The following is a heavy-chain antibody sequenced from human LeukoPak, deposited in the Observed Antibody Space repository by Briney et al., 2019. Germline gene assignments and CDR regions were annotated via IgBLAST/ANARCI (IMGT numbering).Heavy chain of an antibody. J-gene: IGHJ6*03. Sequence: SETLSLTCTVSGGSLTNYYWTWLRQPPGKGLEWIGYIYYSGSTNYNPSLKSRVTISVDTSKNQFSLKLTSVTAADTAVYYCARTTEGGYTYGYFYYYYMDVWGKGTTVTISS. V-gene: IGHV4-59*01. D-gene: IGHD5-18*01. CDR1: GGSLTNYY. CDR2: IYYSGST. CDR3: ARTTEGGYTYGYFYYYYMDV.